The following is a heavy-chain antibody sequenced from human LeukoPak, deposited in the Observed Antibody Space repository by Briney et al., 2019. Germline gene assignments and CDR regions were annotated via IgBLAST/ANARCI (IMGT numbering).Heavy chain of an antibody. Sequence: GASVNVSCKASGYSFTAFYIHWVGQAPGQGLEGMGWIHPRSGETNYAYKSRGRVPMTRDTSISPTYRDLGSRGSDETAVYYGVRDGGYGTGSYYRGCFDYWGQGTLVTVSS. J-gene: IGHJ4*02. CDR2: IHPRSGET. CDR3: VRDGGYGTGSYYRGCFDY. CDR1: GYSFTAFY. V-gene: IGHV1-2*02. D-gene: IGHD3-10*01.